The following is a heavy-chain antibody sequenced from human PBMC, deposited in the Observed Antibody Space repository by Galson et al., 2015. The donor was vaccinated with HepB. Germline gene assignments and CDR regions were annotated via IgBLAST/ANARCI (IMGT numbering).Heavy chain of an antibody. D-gene: IGHD6-19*01. CDR2: INGDSTYI. CDR3: ARDRGSGWSEGYFDS. J-gene: IGHJ4*02. CDR1: GFTFSTYT. Sequence: SLRLSCAASGFTFSTYTIHWVRQAPGKGLEWVSSINGDSTYINYADSVKGRVTISRDNAKTSLSLQMDSLRAEDTAVYYCARDRGSGWSEGYFDSWGQGALVTVSS. V-gene: IGHV3-21*01.